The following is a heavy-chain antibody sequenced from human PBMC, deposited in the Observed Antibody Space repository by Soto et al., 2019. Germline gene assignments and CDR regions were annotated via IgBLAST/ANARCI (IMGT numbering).Heavy chain of an antibody. J-gene: IGHJ5*02. CDR1: GGSISSYY. D-gene: IGHD3-3*01. CDR3: ARLNTFFGVVPLKWFHP. V-gene: IGHV4-59*01. CDR2: IYYSGST. Sequence: SETLSLTCTVSGGSISSYYWSWIRQPPGKGLEWIGYIYYSGSTNYNPSLKSRVTISVDTSKNQFSLKLGSVTAADTAVYYCARLNTFFGVVPLKWFHPWGQGPLVTVSS.